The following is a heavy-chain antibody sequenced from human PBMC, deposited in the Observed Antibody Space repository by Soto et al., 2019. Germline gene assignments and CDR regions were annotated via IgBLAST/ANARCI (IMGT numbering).Heavy chain of an antibody. Sequence: QVQLVQSGAEVKKPGASVKVSCKASGYTFTSYVISWVRQAPGQGLEWMGWISAYNGNTNYAQKLQGRVTMTTDTSTSTAYMALRSLRSDDTAVYYCARDPPGYGSGGSCYNDYCGQGTLVTVCS. CDR2: ISAYNGNT. CDR1: GYTFTSYV. D-gene: IGHD2-15*01. J-gene: IGHJ4*02. CDR3: ARDPPGYGSGGSCYNDY. V-gene: IGHV1-18*01.